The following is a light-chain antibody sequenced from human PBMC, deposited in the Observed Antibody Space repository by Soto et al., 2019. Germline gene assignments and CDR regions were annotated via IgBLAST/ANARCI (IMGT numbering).Light chain of an antibody. CDR3: HQFGDSPQT. J-gene: IGKJ1*01. CDR2: GTS. Sequence: EIVLTQSPGTLSLSPGDRATLSCRASQSLSVSYLAWYQQRPGQAPRLLIYGTSTRATGIPDRFSGSASGRDFTLASSRLEPEDFAVYYCHQFGDSPQTFGQGTTVEI. V-gene: IGKV3-20*01. CDR1: QSLSVSY.